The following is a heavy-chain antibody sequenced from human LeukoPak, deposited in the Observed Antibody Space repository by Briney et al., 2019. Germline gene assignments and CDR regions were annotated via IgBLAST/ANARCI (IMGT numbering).Heavy chain of an antibody. CDR3: ARDSSGEGYFDY. CDR1: GFTFSSYG. Sequence: GGSLRLSCAASGFTFSSYGMHWVRQAPGKGLEWVAVISYDGSNKYYADSVKGRFTISRDNSKNTLYLQMNSLRAEDTAVYYCARDSSGEGYFDYWGQGTLVTVSS. J-gene: IGHJ4*02. V-gene: IGHV3-30*03. CDR2: ISYDGSNK. D-gene: IGHD3-22*01.